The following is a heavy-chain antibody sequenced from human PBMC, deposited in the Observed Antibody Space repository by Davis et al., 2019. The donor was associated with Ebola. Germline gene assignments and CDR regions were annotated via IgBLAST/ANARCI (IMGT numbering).Heavy chain of an antibody. CDR2: IYYSGST. J-gene: IGHJ4*02. V-gene: IGHV4-31*03. CDR3: SRDDDIAVADM. Sequence: MPSETLSLTCTVSGGSISSGGYYGSWICQHTGKGLEWIGYIYYSGSTYYNPSLKSRVTISVDTSKNQFSLKLSSVTAADTAVYYCSRDDDIAVADMWGQGTLVTVSS. D-gene: IGHD6-19*01. CDR1: GGSISSGGYY.